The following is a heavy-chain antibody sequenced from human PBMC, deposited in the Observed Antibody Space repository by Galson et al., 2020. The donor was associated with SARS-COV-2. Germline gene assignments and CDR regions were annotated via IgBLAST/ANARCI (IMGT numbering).Heavy chain of an antibody. D-gene: IGHD4-17*01. J-gene: IGHJ3*02. CDR3: ASPGEYGDYLDAFDI. Sequence: SETLSLTCTVSGGSISSSSYYWGWIRQPPGKGLEWIGSIYYSGSTYYNPSLKSRVTISVDTSKNQFSLKLSSVTAADTAVYYCASPGEYGDYLDAFDIWGQGTMVTVSS. V-gene: IGHV4-39*01. CDR1: GGSISSSSYY. CDR2: IYYSGST.